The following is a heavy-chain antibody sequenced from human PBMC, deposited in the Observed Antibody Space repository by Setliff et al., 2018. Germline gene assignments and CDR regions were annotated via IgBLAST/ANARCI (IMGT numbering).Heavy chain of an antibody. CDR2: IRFDGSYK. D-gene: IGHD3-10*01. CDR3: AKVKKPLVRGSGFGC. Sequence: GGSLRLSCAASGFTFSSFWMSWVRQTPGKGLEWVAFIRFDGSYKYYADSAKDRFTISRDNSKNTLYLQMSSLRGEDTAVYYCAKVKKPLVRGSGFGCWSQGTLVTVSS. CDR1: GFTFSSFW. J-gene: IGHJ4*02. V-gene: IGHV3-30*02.